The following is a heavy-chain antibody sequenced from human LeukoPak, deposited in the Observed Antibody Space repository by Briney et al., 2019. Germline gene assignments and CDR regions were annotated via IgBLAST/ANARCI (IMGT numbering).Heavy chain of an antibody. J-gene: IGHJ4*02. CDR2: IYHSGST. D-gene: IGHD4-17*01. CDR1: GYSISSGYY. CDR3: ARDGGYGDYTIDH. V-gene: IGHV4-38-2*02. Sequence: SETLSLTCTVSGYSISSGYYWGWIRQPPGKGLEWIGSIYHSGSTYYNPSLKSRVTISVDTSKNQFSLKLSSVTAADTAVYYCARDGGYGDYTIDHWGQGTLVTVSS.